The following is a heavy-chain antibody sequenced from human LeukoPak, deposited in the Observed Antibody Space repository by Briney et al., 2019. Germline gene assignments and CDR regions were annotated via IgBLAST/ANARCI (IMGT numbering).Heavy chain of an antibody. D-gene: IGHD6-13*01. Sequence: PGGSLRLSCAASGITFSSYGMSWVRQAPGKGLEWVSSISSTGGTTYYADSVKGRFTISRDNAKNSLYLQMNSLRAEDTAVYYCARDHWEYSSSWSIAQPYYFDYWGQGTLVTVSS. V-gene: IGHV3-48*04. CDR2: ISSTGGTT. J-gene: IGHJ4*02. CDR1: GITFSSYG. CDR3: ARDHWEYSSSWSIAQPYYFDY.